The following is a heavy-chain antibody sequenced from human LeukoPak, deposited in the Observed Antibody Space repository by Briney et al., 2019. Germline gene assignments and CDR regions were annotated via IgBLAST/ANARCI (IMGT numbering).Heavy chain of an antibody. J-gene: IGHJ1*01. V-gene: IGHV1-18*01. CDR1: GYTFSSYG. Sequence: ASVKVSCKASGYTFSSYGISWVRQAPGQGLEWMGWISAYNGYTNYAQKFQGRVTMTTDTSTSTAYMDLRSLKSDDTAVYYCARVPHSTAVYAEHWGQGTQVTVSS. CDR2: ISAYNGYT. D-gene: IGHD2/OR15-2a*01. CDR3: ARVPHSTAVYAEH.